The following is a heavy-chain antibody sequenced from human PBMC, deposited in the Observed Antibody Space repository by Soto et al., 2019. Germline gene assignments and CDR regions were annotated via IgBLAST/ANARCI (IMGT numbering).Heavy chain of an antibody. D-gene: IGHD2-2*01. CDR1: AYTFTSYG. CDR2: ISAYNGNT. J-gene: IGHJ4*02. CDR3: ARVWPRYCSSTSCFGPDY. V-gene: IGHV1-18*04. Sequence: QVQLVQSGAEVKKSGASVKVSCKASAYTFTSYGISWVRQAPGQGLEWMGWISAYNGNTNYAQKLQGRLTMTTDTSTSTAYMELMSLRSDDTAVYYCARVWPRYCSSTSCFGPDYWGQGTLVTVSS.